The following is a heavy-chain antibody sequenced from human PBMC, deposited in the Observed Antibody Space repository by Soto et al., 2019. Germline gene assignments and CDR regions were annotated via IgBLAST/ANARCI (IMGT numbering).Heavy chain of an antibody. CDR3: ARDAHLGELSLYYPANTDY. CDR1: GFTFSSYS. J-gene: IGHJ4*02. D-gene: IGHD3-16*02. Sequence: GGSLRLSCAASGFTFSSYSMNWVRQAPGKGLEWVSSISSSSSYIYYADSVKGRFTISRDNAKNSLYLQMNSLRAEDTAVYYCARDAHLGELSLYYPANTDYWGQGTLVTVSS. CDR2: ISSSSSYI. V-gene: IGHV3-21*01.